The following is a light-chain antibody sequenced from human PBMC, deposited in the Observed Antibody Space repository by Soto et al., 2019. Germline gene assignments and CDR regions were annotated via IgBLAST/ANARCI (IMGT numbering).Light chain of an antibody. CDR2: GAS. Sequence: EIVMTQSPATLSVSPGERATLSCRASQSVSSNLAWYQQKPGQAPRLLIYGASTRATGIPARFSGSGSGTEFTLTISSLQSEDSAVYYCQQYNFWPPITFGQGTRLEMK. V-gene: IGKV3-15*01. CDR1: QSVSSN. J-gene: IGKJ5*01. CDR3: QQYNFWPPIT.